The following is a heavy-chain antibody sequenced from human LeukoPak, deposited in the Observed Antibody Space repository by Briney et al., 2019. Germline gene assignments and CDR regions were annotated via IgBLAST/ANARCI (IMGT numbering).Heavy chain of an antibody. CDR1: GYTFTGYY. CDR2: INPNSGGT. D-gene: IGHD3-16*01. CDR3: GSDGSIRLGELFGPYFDY. V-gene: IGHV1-2*02. J-gene: IGHJ4*02. Sequence: EASVKVSCKASGYTFTGYYMHWVRQAPGQGLEWMGWINPNSGGTNYAQKFKGRVTMTRDTSISTAYMELSRLRSDDTAVYYCGSDGSIRLGELFGPYFDYWGQGTLVTVSS.